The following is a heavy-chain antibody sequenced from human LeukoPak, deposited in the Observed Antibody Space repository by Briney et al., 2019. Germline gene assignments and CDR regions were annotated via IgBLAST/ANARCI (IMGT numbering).Heavy chain of an antibody. Sequence: SETLSLTCAVYGGSFSDYFWGWIRQPPGKGLDWIGEINHSGRTYYNPSLKSRVTISVDTSKNQFSLNLSSVTAADTAVYYCARDVVVVPAAIHYGMDVWGQGNTVTVSS. D-gene: IGHD2-2*01. J-gene: IGHJ6*02. CDR2: INHSGRT. CDR1: GGSFSDYF. V-gene: IGHV4-34*01. CDR3: ARDVVVVPAAIHYGMDV.